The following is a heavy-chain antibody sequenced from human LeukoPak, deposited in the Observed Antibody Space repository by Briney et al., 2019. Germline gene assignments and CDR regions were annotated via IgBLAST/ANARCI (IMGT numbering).Heavy chain of an antibody. Sequence: SETLSLTCTVSGGSISSYYWSWIRQPPGKGLEWIGYIYYSGSTNYNPSLKSRVTISVDTSKNQFSPKLSSVTAADTAVYYCARGGWAYYYYMDVWGKGTTVTISS. CDR3: ARGGWAYYYYMDV. J-gene: IGHJ6*03. V-gene: IGHV4-59*01. D-gene: IGHD1-26*01. CDR2: IYYSGST. CDR1: GGSISSYY.